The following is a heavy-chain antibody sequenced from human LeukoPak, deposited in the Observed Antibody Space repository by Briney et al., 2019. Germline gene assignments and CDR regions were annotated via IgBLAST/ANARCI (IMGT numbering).Heavy chain of an antibody. CDR3: ATVSEY. Sequence: GGSLRLSCAASGFTFNYFWMHRVRQVPGKGLVWVSGINNDGTATYYADSVKGRFTISRDNAKNTVYLQMNGLRAEDTTVYYCATVSEYWGQGTLVTVPS. CDR1: GFTFNYFW. V-gene: IGHV3-74*01. J-gene: IGHJ4*02. CDR2: INNDGTAT.